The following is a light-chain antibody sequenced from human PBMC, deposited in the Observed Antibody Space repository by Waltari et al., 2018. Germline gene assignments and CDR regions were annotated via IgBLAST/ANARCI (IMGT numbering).Light chain of an antibody. Sequence: SCRASQGVSYDLAWYQQGPGQAPRLLIYDTSHRATGIPDRFSGSGSETDFTLTISSLEPEDFAVYYCQQRRNWPLTFGGGTKVEIK. CDR1: QGVSYD. J-gene: IGKJ4*01. CDR2: DTS. V-gene: IGKV3-11*01. CDR3: QQRRNWPLT.